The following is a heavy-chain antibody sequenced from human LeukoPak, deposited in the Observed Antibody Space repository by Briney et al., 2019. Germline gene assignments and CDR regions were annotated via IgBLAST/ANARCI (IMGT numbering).Heavy chain of an antibody. CDR2: ISGSGGST. CDR1: GFTFSSYA. V-gene: IGHV3-23*01. Sequence: GGSLRLSCAASGFTFSSYAMSWVRQAPGKGLEWVSAISGSGGSTYYADSVKGRFTISRDNSKNTLYLQMNSLRAEDTAVYYCAKRSGVDTATGRWWADDYWGQGTLVTVSS. CDR3: AKRSGVDTATGRWWADDY. D-gene: IGHD5-18*01. J-gene: IGHJ4*02.